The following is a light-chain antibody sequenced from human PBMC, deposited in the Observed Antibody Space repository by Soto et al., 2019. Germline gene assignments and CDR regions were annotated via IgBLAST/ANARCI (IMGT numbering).Light chain of an antibody. CDR3: SAFTARSTLV. J-gene: IGLJ3*02. V-gene: IGLV2-14*01. CDR1: MRDVGAYNL. CDR2: EVR. Sequence: QAALTQPASVSGSAGQSITISCSGTMRDVGAYNLVSWYQQHPGTAPKRIIYEVRHRPSGISSRFSGSRSGNTASLTISGRQSEDEGDYYCSAFTARSTLVFGGGTKLTVL.